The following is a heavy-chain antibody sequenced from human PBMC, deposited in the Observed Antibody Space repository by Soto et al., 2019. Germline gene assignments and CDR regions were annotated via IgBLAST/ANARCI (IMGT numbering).Heavy chain of an antibody. CDR2: ISYDGSNK. V-gene: IGHV3-30-3*01. CDR1: VFTFSSYA. J-gene: IGHJ4*02. D-gene: IGHD3-10*01. CDR3: ARDMGY. Sequence: PGGSLRLSCAASVFTFSSYAMHWVRQAPGKGLEWVAVISYDGSNKYYADSVKGRFTISRDNSKNTLYLQMNSLRAEDTAVYYCARDMGYWGQGTLVTVSS.